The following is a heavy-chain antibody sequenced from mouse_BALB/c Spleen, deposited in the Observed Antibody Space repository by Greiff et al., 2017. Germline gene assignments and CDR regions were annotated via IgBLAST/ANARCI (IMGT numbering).Heavy chain of an antibody. CDR2: ISSGSSTI. V-gene: IGHV5-17*02. CDR3: ARDYGSSYEGFAY. D-gene: IGHD1-1*01. Sequence: EVMLVESGGGLVKPGGSRKLSCAASGFTFSSFGMHWVRQAPEKGLEWVAYISSGSSTIYYADTVKGRFTISRDNPKNTLFLQMTSLRSEDTAMYYCARDYGSSYEGFAYWGQGTLVTVSA. CDR1: GFTFSSFG. J-gene: IGHJ3*01.